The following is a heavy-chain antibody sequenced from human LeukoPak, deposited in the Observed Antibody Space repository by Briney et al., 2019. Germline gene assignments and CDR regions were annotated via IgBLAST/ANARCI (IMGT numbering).Heavy chain of an antibody. CDR3: AARRGYCSSTSCYYYYYYGMDV. CDR1: GGSFSGYY. J-gene: IGHJ6*02. D-gene: IGHD2-2*01. CDR2: INHSGST. V-gene: IGHV4-34*01. Sequence: PSETLSLTCAVYGGSFSGYYWSWIRQPPGKGLEWIGEINHSGSTNYNPSLKSRVTISVDTSKNQFSLKLSSVTAADTAVYYCAARRGYCSSTSCYYYYYYGMDVWGQGTTVTVSS.